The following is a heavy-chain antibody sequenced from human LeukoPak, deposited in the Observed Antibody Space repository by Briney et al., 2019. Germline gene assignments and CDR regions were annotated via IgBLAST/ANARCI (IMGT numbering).Heavy chain of an antibody. CDR3: ARDRRAYYDFWSGSNDAFDI. Sequence: SVKVSCKVSGYTLTELSMHWVRQAPGQGLEWMGGIIPIFGTANYAQKFQGRVTIITDESTSTAYMELSSLRSEDTAVYYCARDRRAYYDFWSGSNDAFDIWGQGSMVTVSS. V-gene: IGHV1-69*05. J-gene: IGHJ3*02. CDR2: IIPIFGTA. D-gene: IGHD3-3*01. CDR1: GYTLTELS.